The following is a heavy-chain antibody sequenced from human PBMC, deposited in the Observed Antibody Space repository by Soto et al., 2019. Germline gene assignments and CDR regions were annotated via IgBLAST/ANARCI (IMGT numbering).Heavy chain of an antibody. CDR3: ATLSLGDYFDS. CDR2: IKQDGSEK. D-gene: IGHD4-17*01. J-gene: IGHJ4*02. Sequence: EVQLVESGGGLVQPGGSLRLSCAASGFTFSTYWMSWVRQAPGKGLEWVANIKQDGSEKNYVDSVKGRFTISRDNAKNSLYLQMNSLRAEDTAVYYCATLSLGDYFDSWGQGTPLTVSS. CDR1: GFTFSTYW. V-gene: IGHV3-7*01.